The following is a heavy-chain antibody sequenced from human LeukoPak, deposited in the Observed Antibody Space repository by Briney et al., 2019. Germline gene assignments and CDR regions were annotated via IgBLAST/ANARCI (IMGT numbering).Heavy chain of an antibody. D-gene: IGHD3-22*01. CDR1: GFTFSRYS. V-gene: IGHV3-21*01. Sequence: EGSLRLSCAASGFTFSRYSMNWVRQAPGKGLEWVSSIISSSSYIYDADSVKGRFTISRANAKNSLYLQMHSLSAEDTAVYYCARLESGHYYDSSGSYFDAFDIWGQGTMVTVSS. CDR2: IISSSSYI. J-gene: IGHJ3*02. CDR3: ARLESGHYYDSSGSYFDAFDI.